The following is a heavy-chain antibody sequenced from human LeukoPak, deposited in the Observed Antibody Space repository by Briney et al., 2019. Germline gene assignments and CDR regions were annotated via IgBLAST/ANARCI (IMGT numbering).Heavy chain of an antibody. V-gene: IGHV4-59*01. D-gene: IGHD2-2*03. CDR2: IYYSGST. CDR3: ARVDDNWFDP. CDR1: GGSISSYC. Sequence: SETLSLTCTVSGGSISSYCWSWIRQPPGKGLEWIGYIYYSGSTNYNPSLKSRVTISVDTSKNQFSLKLSSVTAADTAVYYCARVDDNWFDPWGQGTLVTVSS. J-gene: IGHJ5*02.